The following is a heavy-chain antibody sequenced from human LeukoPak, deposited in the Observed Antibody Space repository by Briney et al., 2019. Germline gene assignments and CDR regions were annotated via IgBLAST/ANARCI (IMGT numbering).Heavy chain of an antibody. J-gene: IGHJ5*02. Sequence: SETLSLTCTVSGGSISSYYWSWIRQPPGNGLEWIGHIYGSGSTNYNPSLKSRVTLSVDTSKNQFSLKLSSVTAADTAVYYCAREGTSGTHLNSFDPWGQGTLVTVSS. D-gene: IGHD1-1*01. CDR1: GGSISSYY. CDR3: AREGTSGTHLNSFDP. V-gene: IGHV4-59*01. CDR2: IYGSGST.